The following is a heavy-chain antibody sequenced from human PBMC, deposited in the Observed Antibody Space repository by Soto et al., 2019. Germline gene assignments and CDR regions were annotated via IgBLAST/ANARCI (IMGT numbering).Heavy chain of an antibody. CDR2: IYHSGST. Sequence: QVQLQESGPGVVKPSGTLSLTCAVSGVSISSGGWWSWVRQPPGKGLEWIGEIYHSGSTNYNPSLKSRVTILVDMSKNHFSLNLSSVNVADTAIYYCAKDGRNGYNLFYWGQGTRVTVSS. D-gene: IGHD5-12*01. CDR3: AKDGRNGYNLFY. J-gene: IGHJ4*02. CDR1: GVSISSGGW. V-gene: IGHV4-4*02.